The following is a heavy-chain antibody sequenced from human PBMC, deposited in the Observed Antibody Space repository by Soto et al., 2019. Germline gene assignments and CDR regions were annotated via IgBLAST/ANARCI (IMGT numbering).Heavy chain of an antibody. D-gene: IGHD6-6*01. Sequence: SETLSLTCAVYGGSFSGYYWSWIRQPPGKGLEWIGEINHSGSTNYNPSLKSRVTISVDTSKNQFSLKLSSVTAADTAVYYCARELRIAARLGSYYYMDVWGKGTTVTVSS. CDR3: ARELRIAARLGSYYYMDV. CDR2: INHSGST. J-gene: IGHJ6*03. V-gene: IGHV4-34*01. CDR1: GGSFSGYY.